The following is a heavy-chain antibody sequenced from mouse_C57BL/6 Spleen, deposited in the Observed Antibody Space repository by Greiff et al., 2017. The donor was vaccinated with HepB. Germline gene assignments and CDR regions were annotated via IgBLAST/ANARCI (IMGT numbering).Heavy chain of an antibody. J-gene: IGHJ2*01. CDR1: GYSITSGYY. V-gene: IGHV3-6*01. Sequence: EVQLQESGPGLVKPSQSLSLTCSVTGYSITSGYYWNWIRQFPGNKLEWMGYISYYGSNNYHPSLKNRISITRDTSKNQFFLKLNSVTTEDTATYYCARADDSYFDYWGQGTTLTVSS. CDR3: ARADDSYFDY. D-gene: IGHD2-4*01. CDR2: ISYYGSN.